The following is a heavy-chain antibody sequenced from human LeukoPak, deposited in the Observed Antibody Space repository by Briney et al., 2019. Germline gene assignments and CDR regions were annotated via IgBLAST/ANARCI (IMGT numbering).Heavy chain of an antibody. D-gene: IGHD2-15*01. CDR3: ARDVPYLLYYYYMDV. J-gene: IGHJ6*03. Sequence: GGSLRLSCLASGFTFSNYAMHWVRQAPGKGLQWVAGIGYDGSDRNYVESVKGRFIISRDNAKNSLYLQTNSLRAEDTAVYYCARDVPYLLYYYYMDVWGKGTTVTISS. CDR1: GFTFSNYA. V-gene: IGHV3-30*04. CDR2: IGYDGSDR.